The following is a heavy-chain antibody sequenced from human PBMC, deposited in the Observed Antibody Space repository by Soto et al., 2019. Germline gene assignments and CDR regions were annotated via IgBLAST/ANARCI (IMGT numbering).Heavy chain of an antibody. CDR1: GGSVNSDFYY. D-gene: IGHD6-6*01. CDR2: IYYTGST. J-gene: IGHJ4*02. Sequence: SETLSLPCTVSGGSVNSDFYYWSWIRQPPGKGLEWIGYIYYTGSTNYNPSLKSRVTISLDTSRNQFSLKLSSVTAADTAVFYCAREYSNSPEAFDYWGQGALVTVSS. V-gene: IGHV4-61*01. CDR3: AREYSNSPEAFDY.